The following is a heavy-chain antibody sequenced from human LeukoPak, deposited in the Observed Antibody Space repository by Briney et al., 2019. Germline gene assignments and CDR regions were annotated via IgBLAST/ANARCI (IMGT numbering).Heavy chain of an antibody. CDR3: AKGIVGAPEGDY. Sequence: GRSLRVSYAASGFTFSSYGMHWVRQAPGKGLEWVAVISYDGSNKYYADSVKGRFTISRDNSKNTLYLQMNSLRAEDTAVYYCAKGIVGAPEGDYWGQGTLVTVSS. D-gene: IGHD1-26*01. CDR1: GFTFSSYG. V-gene: IGHV3-30*18. J-gene: IGHJ4*02. CDR2: ISYDGSNK.